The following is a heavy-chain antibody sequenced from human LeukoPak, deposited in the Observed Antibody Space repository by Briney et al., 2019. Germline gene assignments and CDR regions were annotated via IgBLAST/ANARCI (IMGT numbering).Heavy chain of an antibody. Sequence: GGSLRLSCAASGFTLSNFAMHWVRQATGKGLEWVSAIGTAGDTFYPGSVKGRFTISRENAKNSLYLQMNNLRAEDTAVYYCAKQMTPHGNFDYWGQGTLVTVSS. CDR3: AKQMTPHGNFDY. J-gene: IGHJ4*02. CDR1: GFTLSNFA. V-gene: IGHV3-13*01. D-gene: IGHD1-26*01. CDR2: IGTAGDT.